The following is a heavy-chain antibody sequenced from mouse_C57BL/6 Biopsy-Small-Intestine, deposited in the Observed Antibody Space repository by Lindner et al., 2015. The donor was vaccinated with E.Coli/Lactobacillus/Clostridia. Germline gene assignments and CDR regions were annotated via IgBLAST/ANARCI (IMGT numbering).Heavy chain of an antibody. J-gene: IGHJ4*01. V-gene: IGHV1-4*01. CDR2: ISTYSGKT. D-gene: IGHD1-1*01. CDR1: GYTFTSYD. CDR3: ARGRPEAYSGYEY. Sequence: SVKVSCKASGYTFTSYDISWVRQAPGQGLEWMGWISTYSGKTNYAQKLQGRVSMTTDKSTTTAYMELRSLRSDDTAVYYCARGRPEAYSGYEYWGQGTLVTVSS.